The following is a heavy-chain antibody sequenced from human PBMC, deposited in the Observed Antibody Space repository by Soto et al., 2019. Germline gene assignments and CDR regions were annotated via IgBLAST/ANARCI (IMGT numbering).Heavy chain of an antibody. J-gene: IGHJ4*02. CDR2: ISYDGSNK. D-gene: IGHD6-6*01. CDR3: AKDLLSSSPGSYFDY. CDR1: GFTFSSYG. Sequence: QVQLVESGGGVVQPGRSLRLSCAASGFTFSSYGMHWVGQAPGKGLEWVAVISYDGSNKYYADSVKGRFTISRDNSKNTLYLQMNSLRAEDTAVYYCAKDLLSSSPGSYFDYWGQGTLVTVSS. V-gene: IGHV3-30*18.